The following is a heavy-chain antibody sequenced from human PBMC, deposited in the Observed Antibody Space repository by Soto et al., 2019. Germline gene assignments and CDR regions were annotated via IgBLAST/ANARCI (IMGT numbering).Heavy chain of an antibody. CDR2: IYYGGST. J-gene: IGHJ5*01. V-gene: IGHV4-59*08. CDR3: ARHVAYYYGSGSYHPHRPCFDS. CDR1: GDSIRSYY. Sequence: SETLSLTCIVSGDSIRSYYWSWLRQPPGKGLEWIGYIYYGGSTNYNPSLESRVTLSVDASKNQFSLKLSSVTAADTAVYYCARHVAYYYGSGSYHPHRPCFDSWGQGTLVTVSS. D-gene: IGHD3-10*01.